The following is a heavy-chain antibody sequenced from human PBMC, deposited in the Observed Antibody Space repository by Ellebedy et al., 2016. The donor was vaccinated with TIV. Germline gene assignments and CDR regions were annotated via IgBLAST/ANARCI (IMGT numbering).Heavy chain of an antibody. CDR2: IYSGGST. V-gene: IGHV3-53*01. D-gene: IGHD5-18*01. Sequence: GGSLRLSXAASGFTVSSNYMSWVRQAPGKGLEWVSVIYSGGSTYYADSVKGRFTISRDNSKNTLYLQMNSLRAEDTAVYYCARERLQLHFDYWGQGTLVTVSS. CDR3: ARERLQLHFDY. J-gene: IGHJ4*02. CDR1: GFTVSSNY.